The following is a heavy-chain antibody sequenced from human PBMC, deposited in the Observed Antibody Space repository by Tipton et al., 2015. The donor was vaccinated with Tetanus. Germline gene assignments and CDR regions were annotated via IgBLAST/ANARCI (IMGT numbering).Heavy chain of an antibody. CDR2: IYYSGST. D-gene: IGHD3/OR15-3a*01. Sequence: LRLSCTVSGGSISSYYWSWIRQPPGKGLEWIGYIYYSGSTNYNPSLKSRVTISVDTSKNQFSLKLSSVTAADTAVYYCARDGDWGYGTGFDPWGQGTLVTVSS. CDR1: GGSISSYY. V-gene: IGHV4-59*01. CDR3: ARDGDWGYGTGFDP. J-gene: IGHJ5*02.